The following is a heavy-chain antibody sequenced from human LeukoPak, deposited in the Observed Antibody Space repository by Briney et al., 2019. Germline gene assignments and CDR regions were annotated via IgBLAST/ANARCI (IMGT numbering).Heavy chain of an antibody. J-gene: IGHJ5*02. CDR1: EYTFTGYY. CDR2: INPNSGGT. D-gene: IGHD3-10*01. Sequence: GASVKVSFKASEYTFTGYYMHWVRQAPGQGLEWMGWINPNSGGTNYAQKFQDRVTITRNTSISTAYMELSSLTSEDTAVYYCARDAYGSRSSSFDPWGQGTLVTVSS. V-gene: IGHV1-2*02. CDR3: ARDAYGSRSSSFDP.